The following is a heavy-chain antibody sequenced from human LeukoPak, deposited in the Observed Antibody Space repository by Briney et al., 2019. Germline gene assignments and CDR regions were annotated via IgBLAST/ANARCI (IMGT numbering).Heavy chain of an antibody. Sequence: GGSLRLSCVVSGLSFSDSYMTWIRQTPGMGLESLAYISGMGHDIYYADSVKGRFTISRDNAKNSLYLQMNSLRPEDTALYYCSTGPRSLPYWGPGTLVTASS. V-gene: IGHV3-11*01. D-gene: IGHD4-23*01. CDR1: GLSFSDSY. CDR3: STGPRSLPY. CDR2: ISGMGHDI. J-gene: IGHJ4*01.